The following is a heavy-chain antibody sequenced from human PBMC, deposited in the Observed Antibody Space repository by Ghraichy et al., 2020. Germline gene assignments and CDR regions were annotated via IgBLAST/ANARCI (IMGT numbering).Heavy chain of an antibody. D-gene: IGHD3-10*01. CDR3: ARSTIYGSDAFDI. Sequence: GGSLRLSCAASGFTFSSYSMNWVRQAPGKGLEWVSSISSSGSYIYYADSVKGRFTISRDNAKNSLYLQMNSLRAEDTAVYYCARSTIYGSDAFDIWGQGTVVTVSS. J-gene: IGHJ3*02. V-gene: IGHV3-21*01. CDR2: ISSSGSYI. CDR1: GFTFSSYS.